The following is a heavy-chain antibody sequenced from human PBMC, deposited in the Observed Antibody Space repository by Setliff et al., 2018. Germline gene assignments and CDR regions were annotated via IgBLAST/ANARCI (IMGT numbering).Heavy chain of an antibody. D-gene: IGHD3-10*02. J-gene: IGHJ4*02. CDR2: MYYSGST. CDR3: ARHLLVQGTYHFDY. Sequence: SETLSLTCSVSGGSISSGSYYWGWIRQSPGKGLEWIGSMYYSGSTYYNPSLKGRVTLSVDTTKNQFSLTLTSMTAADTAVYFCARHLLVQGTYHFDYWGQGSPVTVSS. CDR1: GGSISSGSYY. V-gene: IGHV4-39*01.